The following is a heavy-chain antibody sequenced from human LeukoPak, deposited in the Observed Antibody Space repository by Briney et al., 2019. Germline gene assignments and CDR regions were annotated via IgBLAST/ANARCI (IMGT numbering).Heavy chain of an antibody. CDR1: GGSISSYY. V-gene: IGHV4-59*01. CDR2: IYYSGST. CDR3: ARGEYCSRTSCYRWPYDY. J-gene: IGHJ4*02. D-gene: IGHD2-2*01. Sequence: SETLSLTCTVSGGSISSYYWSWIRQPPGKGLEWIGYIYYSGSTTYNPSLKSRVTISVDTSENQFSLKLSSVTAADTAVYYCARGEYCSRTSCYRWPYDYWGQGTLVTVSS.